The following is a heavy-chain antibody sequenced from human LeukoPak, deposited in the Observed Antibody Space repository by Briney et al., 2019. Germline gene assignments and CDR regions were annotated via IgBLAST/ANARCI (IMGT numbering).Heavy chain of an antibody. D-gene: IGHD5-12*01. J-gene: IGHJ5*02. CDR1: GGSISSYY. CDR3: ARSGLRVSSYNWFDP. CDR2: IYYSGST. Sequence: PSETLSLTCTVSGGSISSYYWSWIRQPPGKGLEWIGYIYYSGSTNYNPSLKSRVTISVDTSKNQFSLKLSSVTAADTAVYYCARSGLRVSSYNWFDPWGQGTLVTVSS. V-gene: IGHV4-59*01.